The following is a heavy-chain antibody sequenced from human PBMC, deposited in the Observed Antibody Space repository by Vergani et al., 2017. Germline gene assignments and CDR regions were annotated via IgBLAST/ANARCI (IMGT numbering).Heavy chain of an antibody. V-gene: IGHV1-69*18. CDR2: IIPIFGTA. CDR1: GGTFSSYA. Sequence: QVQLVQSGAEVKKPGSSVKVSCKASGGTFSSYAISWVRQAPGQGLEWMGRIIPIFGTANYAQKFQGGVTITADESTSTAYMELSSLRSEDTAVYYCARVEMATITRVYYYYGMDVWGQGTTVTVSS. D-gene: IGHD5-24*01. J-gene: IGHJ6*02. CDR3: ARVEMATITRVYYYYGMDV.